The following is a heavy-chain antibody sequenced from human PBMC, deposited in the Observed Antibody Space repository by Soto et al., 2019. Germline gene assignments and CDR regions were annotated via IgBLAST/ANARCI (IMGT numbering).Heavy chain of an antibody. Sequence: QVQLVESGGGVVQPGRSLRLSCAASGFTFSSYGMHWVRQAPGKGLEWVAVIWYDGSNKYYADSVKGRFTISRDNSKNTLYLQMNSLRAEDTAVYYCARDPGHDYDDYGPYFDYWGQGTLVTVSS. D-gene: IGHD4-17*01. CDR3: ARDPGHDYDDYGPYFDY. J-gene: IGHJ4*02. V-gene: IGHV3-33*01. CDR1: GFTFSSYG. CDR2: IWYDGSNK.